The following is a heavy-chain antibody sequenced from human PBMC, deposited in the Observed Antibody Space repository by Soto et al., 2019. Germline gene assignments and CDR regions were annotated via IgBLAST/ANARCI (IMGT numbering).Heavy chain of an antibody. Sequence: ASVKVSCKASGYTFTDYYIHWVRQAPGQGLEWVGWINPDSGGTNLAQRFQGRVTMTSDTSINNAYMELSSLRSDDTAVYYCAIRTGQLAIISEFDGDWFFEVWGRGTLVTVSS. V-gene: IGHV1-2*02. D-gene: IGHD2-2*01. J-gene: IGHJ2*01. CDR1: GYTFTDYY. CDR2: INPDSGGT. CDR3: AIRTGQLAIISEFDGDWFFEV.